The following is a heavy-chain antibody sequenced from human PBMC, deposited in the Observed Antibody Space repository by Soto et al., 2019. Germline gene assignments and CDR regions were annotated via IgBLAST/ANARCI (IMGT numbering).Heavy chain of an antibody. CDR3: ARHGEHCSSTSCYLYYYYYGMDV. V-gene: IGHV5-51*01. J-gene: IGHJ6*02. CDR1: GYSFTSYW. D-gene: IGHD2-2*01. CDR2: IYPGDSDT. Sequence: GESLKISCKGSGYSFTSYWIGWVRQMPGKGLEWMGIIYPGDSDTRYSPSFQGQVTISADKSISTAYLQWSSLKASDTAMYYCARHGEHCSSTSCYLYYYYYGMDVWGQGTTVNVSS.